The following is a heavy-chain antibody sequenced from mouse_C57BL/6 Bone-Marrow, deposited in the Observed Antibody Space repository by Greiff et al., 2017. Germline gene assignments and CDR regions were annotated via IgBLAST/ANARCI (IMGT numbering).Heavy chain of an antibody. CDR2: IYPRDGST. J-gene: IGHJ1*03. CDR3: ARLEFDGSSGDWYVDV. D-gene: IGHD1-1*01. Sequence: QVQLQQSGPELVKPGASVKLSCKASGYTFTSYDINWVKQRPGQGLEWIGWIYPRDGSTKYNEKFKGKATLTVDTSSSPAYMELHRLTSEDSAVYFCARLEFDGSSGDWYVDVWGTGTTVTVSS. V-gene: IGHV1-85*01. CDR1: GYTFTSYD.